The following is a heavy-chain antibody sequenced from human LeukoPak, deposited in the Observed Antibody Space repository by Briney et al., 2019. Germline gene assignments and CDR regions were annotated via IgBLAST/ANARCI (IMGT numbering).Heavy chain of an antibody. V-gene: IGHV4-34*01. CDR1: GGSFSAYY. J-gene: IGHJ6*03. CDR2: ISHSGST. CDR3: ARGVDDSATFFYSYYMDV. Sequence: SETLSLTCAVYGGSFSAYYYYWSWIRQPPGRGPEWIGEISHSGSTNDNPSLKSRVTISIDTSKNQFSLRLSSVTAADTAVYYCARGVDDSATFFYSYYMDVWGKGTTVTVSS. D-gene: IGHD2/OR15-2a*01.